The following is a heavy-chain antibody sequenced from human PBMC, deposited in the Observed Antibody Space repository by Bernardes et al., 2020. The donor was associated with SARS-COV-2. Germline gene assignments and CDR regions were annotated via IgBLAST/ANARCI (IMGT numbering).Heavy chain of an antibody. CDR1: GASISSYY. CDR3: ARDYYDSSGYYPNDY. J-gene: IGHJ4*02. CDR2: IYTSGST. V-gene: IGHV4-4*07. D-gene: IGHD3-22*01. Sequence: SETLSLTCTVSGASISSYYWSWIRQPAWKGLEWIGRIYTSGSTNYNPSLKSRVTMSVDTSKNQFSLMLRSVTAADTAVYYCARDYYDSSGYYPNDYWGQGTLVTVSS.